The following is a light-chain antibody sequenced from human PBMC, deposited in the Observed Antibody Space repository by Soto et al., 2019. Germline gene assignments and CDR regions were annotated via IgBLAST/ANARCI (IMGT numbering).Light chain of an antibody. CDR2: XAX. J-gene: IGKJ2*01. V-gene: IGKV3-20*01. CDR1: QSVSSSY. CDR3: QQYGSSPYT. Sequence: EIVLTQSPGTLSLSPGERATLSCRASQSVSSSYLAWYQQKPGQAPRLLIYXAXXRXXXIPDRFSGXGSXXXXXXXXXXXXPXDFAVYFCQQYGSSPYTFGQGTKLEIK.